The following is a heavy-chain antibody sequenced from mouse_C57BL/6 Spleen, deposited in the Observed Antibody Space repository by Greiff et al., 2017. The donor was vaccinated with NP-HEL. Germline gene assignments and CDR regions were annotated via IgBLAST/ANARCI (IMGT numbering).Heavy chain of an antibody. CDR1: GYTFTDYY. V-gene: IGHV1-76*01. Sequence: QVQLQQSGAELVRPGASVKLSCKASGYTFTDYYINWVKQRPGQGLEWIARIYPGSGNTYYNEKFKGKATLTAEKSSSTAYMQLSSLTSEDSAVYFCARGTGEDFDYWGQGTTLTVSS. D-gene: IGHD3-3*01. J-gene: IGHJ2*01. CDR3: ARGTGEDFDY. CDR2: IYPGSGNT.